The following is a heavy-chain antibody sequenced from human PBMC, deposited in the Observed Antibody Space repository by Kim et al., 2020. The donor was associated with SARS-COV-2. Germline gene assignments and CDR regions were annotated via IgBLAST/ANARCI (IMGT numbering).Heavy chain of an antibody. J-gene: IGHJ6*02. D-gene: IGHD3-10*01. CDR1: GYSFTSYW. V-gene: IGHV5-51*01. CDR3: ARQIELDYYYGSGSYYMREVEYYTYYGMDV. Sequence: GESLKISCKGSGYSFTSYWIGWVRQMPGKGLEWMGIIYPGDSDTRYSPSFQGQVTISADKSISTAYLQWSSLKASDTAMYYCARQIELDYYYGSGSYYMREVEYYTYYGMDVWGQGATVTVSS. CDR2: IYPGDSDT.